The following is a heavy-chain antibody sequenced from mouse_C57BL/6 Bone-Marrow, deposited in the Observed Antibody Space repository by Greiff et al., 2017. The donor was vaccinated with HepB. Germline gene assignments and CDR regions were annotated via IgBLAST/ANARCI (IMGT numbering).Heavy chain of an antibody. V-gene: IGHV10-3*01. CDR1: GFTFNTYA. CDR2: IRSKSSNYAT. J-gene: IGHJ2*01. Sequence: DVMLVESGGGLVQPKGSLKLSCAASGFTFNTYAMHWVRQAPGKGLEWVARIRSKSSNYATYYADSVKDRFTISRDDSQSMLYLQMNNLKTEDTAMYYCVRGSPYYYGSSVYYFDYWGQGTTLTVSS. CDR3: VRGSPYYYGSSVYYFDY. D-gene: IGHD1-1*01.